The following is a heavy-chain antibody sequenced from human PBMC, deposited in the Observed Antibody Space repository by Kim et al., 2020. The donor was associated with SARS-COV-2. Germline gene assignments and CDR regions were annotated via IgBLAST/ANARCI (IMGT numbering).Heavy chain of an antibody. D-gene: IGHD1-26*01. J-gene: IGHJ4*02. CDR3: ARGVGATRFDY. Sequence: SETLSLTCTVSGGSISSYYWSWIRQPPGKGLEWIGYIYYSGSTNYNPSLKSRVTISVDTSKNQFSLKLSSVTAADTAVYYCARGVGATRFDYCGQGTLVT. CDR2: IYYSGST. V-gene: IGHV4-59*01. CDR1: GGSISSYY.